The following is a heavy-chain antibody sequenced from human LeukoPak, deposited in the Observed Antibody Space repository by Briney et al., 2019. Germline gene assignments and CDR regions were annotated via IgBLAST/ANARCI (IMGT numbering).Heavy chain of an antibody. V-gene: IGHV4-30-2*01. J-gene: IGHJ6*03. CDR2: IYHSGST. D-gene: IGHD7-27*01. CDR3: ARGELGNYYYYYMDV. Sequence: SETLSLTCTVSGGSISSGGYYWSWIRQPPGKGLEWIGYIYHSGSTYYNPSLKSRVTISVDRSKNQFSLKLSSVTAADTAVYYCARGELGNYYYYYMDVWGKGTTVTVSS. CDR1: GGSISSGGYY.